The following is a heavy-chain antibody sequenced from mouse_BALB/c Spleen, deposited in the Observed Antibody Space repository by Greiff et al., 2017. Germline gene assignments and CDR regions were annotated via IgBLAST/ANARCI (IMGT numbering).Heavy chain of an antibody. V-gene: IGHV3-2*02. CDR2: ISYSGST. D-gene: IGHD4-1*01. Sequence: DVHLVESGPGLVKPSQSLSLTCTVTGYSITSDYAWNWIRQFPGNKLEWMGYISYSGSTSYNPSLKSRISITRDTSKNQFFLQLNSVTTEDTATYYCARWTGTWFAYWGQGTLVTVSA. CDR3: ARWTGTWFAY. J-gene: IGHJ3*01. CDR1: GYSITSDYA.